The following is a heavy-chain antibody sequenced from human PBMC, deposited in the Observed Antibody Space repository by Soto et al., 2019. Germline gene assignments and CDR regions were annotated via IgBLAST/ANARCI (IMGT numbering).Heavy chain of an antibody. V-gene: IGHV3-30*18. CDR1: GFTFSSYG. J-gene: IGHJ3*02. CDR3: AKLEPILTTTNRDAFDI. D-gene: IGHD3-9*01. CDR2: ISYDGSNK. Sequence: QVQLVESGGGVVQPGRSLRLSCAASGFTFSSYGMHWVRQAPGKGLEWVAVISYDGSNKYYADSVKGRFTISRDNSKNTLYLQMNSLRAEDTAVYYCAKLEPILTTTNRDAFDIWGQGTMVTVSS.